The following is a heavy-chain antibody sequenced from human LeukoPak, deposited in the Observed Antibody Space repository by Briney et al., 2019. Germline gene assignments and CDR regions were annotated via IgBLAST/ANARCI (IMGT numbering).Heavy chain of an antibody. CDR1: GDSISSSSDY. V-gene: IGHV4-39*07. CDR3: ARGRPCNVGLPSWFDP. J-gene: IGHJ5*02. CDR2: IYYSGTT. Sequence: SETLSLTCTVSGDSISSSSDYWGWIRQSPGKGLEWIGSIYYSGTTCYNRSRKSRVTISVDTSKNHFSLRLSSVTAADAAVYYCARGRPCNVGLPSWFDPWGQGTLVTVSS. D-gene: IGHD2/OR15-2a*01.